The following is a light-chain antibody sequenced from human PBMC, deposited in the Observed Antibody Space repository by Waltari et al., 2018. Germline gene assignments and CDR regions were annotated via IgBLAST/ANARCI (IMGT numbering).Light chain of an antibody. Sequence: QTVVTQEPSLSVSPGGTVTLTCALSSGSLSSTSYASWYQQSPGQAPRTLVYKTTSRSSGVPDRFAGAVLGNKAALTITGAQADDESDYDCRLYMGSGSWVFGGGTKLTVL. CDR1: SGSLSSTSY. CDR3: RLYMGSGSWV. V-gene: IGLV8-61*01. CDR2: KTT. J-gene: IGLJ3*02.